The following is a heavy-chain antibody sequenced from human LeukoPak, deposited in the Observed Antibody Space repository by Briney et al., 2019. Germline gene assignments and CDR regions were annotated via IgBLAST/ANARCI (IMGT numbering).Heavy chain of an antibody. V-gene: IGHV4-34*01. CDR3: ARQAQGY. Sequence: SETLSLTCAVYGGSFSGYYWSWIRQPPGKGLEWIGEINHSGSTNYNPSLKSRVTMSVDTSKNQFPLKLSSVTAADTAVYYCARQAQGYWGQGILVTVSS. CDR2: INHSGST. J-gene: IGHJ4*02. CDR1: GGSFSGYY.